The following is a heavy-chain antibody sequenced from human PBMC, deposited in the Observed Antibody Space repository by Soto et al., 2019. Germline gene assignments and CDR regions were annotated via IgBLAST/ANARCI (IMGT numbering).Heavy chain of an antibody. D-gene: IGHD6-6*01. J-gene: IGHJ4*02. Sequence: QVQLVASGGGVVQPGRSLRLSCAASGFTFSSYGMHWVRQAPGKGLEWVAVIWYDGSNKYYADSVKGRFTISRDNSKNTLYLQMNSLRAEDTAVYYCARALAARGGNAHWGQGTLVTVSS. CDR2: IWYDGSNK. CDR3: ARALAARGGNAH. V-gene: IGHV3-33*01. CDR1: GFTFSSYG.